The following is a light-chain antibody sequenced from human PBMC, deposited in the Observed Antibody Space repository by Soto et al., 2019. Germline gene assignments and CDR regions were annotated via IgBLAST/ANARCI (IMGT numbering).Light chain of an antibody. J-gene: IGKJ3*01. Sequence: EIVLTQSPGTLSLSPGERATLSCRASQSVSSSYLAWYQQKPGQAPRLLIYASSSRATGISDRFSGSGSGTDFPLTISRLEPEDFAVYYCQQYGNSPIFSFGRGTKVDIK. CDR1: QSVSSSY. CDR2: ASS. V-gene: IGKV3-20*01. CDR3: QQYGNSPIFS.